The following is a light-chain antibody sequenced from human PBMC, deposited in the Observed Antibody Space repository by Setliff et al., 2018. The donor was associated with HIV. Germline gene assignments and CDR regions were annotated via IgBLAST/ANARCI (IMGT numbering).Light chain of an antibody. CDR1: SSNIGSNY. V-gene: IGLV1-51*02. Sequence: QSALTQPPSVSAAPGQDVTISCSGNSSNIGSNYVSWYKQFPGTAPKLLIYENYKRPSGISDRFSGSKSGASATLGIAGLQTGDEADYYCGTWETTLSLGCVFGSGTKVTVL. CDR2: ENY. J-gene: IGLJ1*01. CDR3: GTWETTLSLGCV.